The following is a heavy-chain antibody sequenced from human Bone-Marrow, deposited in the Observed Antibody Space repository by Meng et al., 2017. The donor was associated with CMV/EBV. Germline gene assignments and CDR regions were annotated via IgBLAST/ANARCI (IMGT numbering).Heavy chain of an antibody. J-gene: IGHJ6*02. D-gene: IGHD1-26*01. CDR2: INTSGSTI. V-gene: IGHV3-48*03. Sequence: GESLKISCTASGFTFSSYEMNWVRRAPGKGLEWLSYINTSGSTIYYGESVKGRFTISRDNAKISLYLQMNSLRVEDTAVYYCAREWGDDSYYYGMDVWGPGTTVTVSS. CDR3: AREWGDDSYYYGMDV. CDR1: GFTFSSYE.